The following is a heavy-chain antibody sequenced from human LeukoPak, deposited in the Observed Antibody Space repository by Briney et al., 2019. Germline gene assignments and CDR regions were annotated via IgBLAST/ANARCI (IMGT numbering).Heavy chain of an antibody. J-gene: IGHJ4*02. V-gene: IGHV4-39*01. CDR2: IYYSGYT. Sequence: SSETLSLTCTVSGGSISSYPSYWGWIRQPPGEGLEWIGNIYYSGYTYYNPSLKSRVTMSVDTSKSQFSLKLSSVTAADTAVYYCTRFYDKYGYYYFDYWGQGTLVTVPS. D-gene: IGHD5-24*01. CDR1: GGSISSYPSY. CDR3: TRFYDKYGYYYFDY.